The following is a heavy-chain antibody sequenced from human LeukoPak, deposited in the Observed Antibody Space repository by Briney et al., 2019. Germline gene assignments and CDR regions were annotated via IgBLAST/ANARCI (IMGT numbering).Heavy chain of an antibody. CDR1: GGSISSYY. D-gene: IGHD3-10*01. J-gene: IGHJ6*03. V-gene: IGHV4-4*07. Sequence: SETLSLTCTVSGGSISSYYWSWIRQPAGKGLEWIGRICTSGSTNYNPSLKGRVTMSVDTSKNQFSLKLSSVTAADTAVYYCARGRMVRADYYYMDVWGKGTTVTVSS. CDR2: ICTSGST. CDR3: ARGRMVRADYYYMDV.